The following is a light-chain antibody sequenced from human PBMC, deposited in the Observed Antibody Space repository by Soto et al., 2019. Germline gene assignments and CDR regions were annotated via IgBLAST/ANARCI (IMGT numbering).Light chain of an antibody. CDR2: TAS. J-gene: IGKJ1*01. CDR3: QHYNSYSEA. Sequence: IQRPPTPTTLSASVGDRVTITCRASQTISSWFAWYQQKPGKAPKLLIYTASTLKSGVPSRFSGSGSGTEFTLTISSLQPDDFATYYCQHYNSYSEAFGQGTKVDIK. V-gene: IGKV1-5*03. CDR1: QTISSW.